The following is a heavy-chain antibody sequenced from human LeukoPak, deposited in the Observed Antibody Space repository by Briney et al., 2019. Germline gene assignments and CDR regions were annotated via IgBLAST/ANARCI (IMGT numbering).Heavy chain of an antibody. V-gene: IGHV3-23*01. CDR3: ASRYCSGGSCYNRYYFDY. CDR1: GFTFSDYA. CDR2: IVGSGGSA. J-gene: IGHJ4*02. Sequence: GGSLRLSCAASGFTFSDYAMSWVRQAPGKGLEGVSAIVGSGGSAYYADSVKGRFTISRDNSKNTLYLQMNSLRAEDTAVYYCASRYCSGGSCYNRYYFDYWGQGTLVTVSS. D-gene: IGHD2-15*01.